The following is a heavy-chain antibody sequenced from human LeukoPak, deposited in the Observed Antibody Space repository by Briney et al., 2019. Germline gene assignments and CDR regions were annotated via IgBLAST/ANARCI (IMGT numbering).Heavy chain of an antibody. CDR3: ARHRRYYEIEAFDI. V-gene: IGHV4-39*01. D-gene: IGHD3-22*01. CDR2: IYYSGST. CDR1: GGSISSSSYY. Sequence: SETLSLTCTVSGGSISSSSYYWGWIRQPRGKGLEWIGSIYYSGSTYYNPSLKSRVTISVDTSKNQFSLKLSSVTAADTAVYYCARHRRYYEIEAFDIWGQGTMVTVSS. J-gene: IGHJ3*02.